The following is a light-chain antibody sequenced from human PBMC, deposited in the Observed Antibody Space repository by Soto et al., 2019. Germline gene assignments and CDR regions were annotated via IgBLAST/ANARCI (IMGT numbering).Light chain of an antibody. CDR2: GAS. J-gene: IGKJ4*02. CDR1: QSVSSSY. Sequence: EIVLTQSPGTLSFSPGERSTLSYTASQSVSSSYLAWYQQKPGQAPRLLIYGASSRATGIPDRLSGSGSGTDFTLTISRXEPEDFAVYYCQQYGSSPLTFGGGTKVDIK. CDR3: QQYGSSPLT. V-gene: IGKV3-20*01.